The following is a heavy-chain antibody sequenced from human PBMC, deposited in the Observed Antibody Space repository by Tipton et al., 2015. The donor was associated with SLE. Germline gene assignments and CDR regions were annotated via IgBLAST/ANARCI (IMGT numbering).Heavy chain of an antibody. D-gene: IGHD3-22*01. Sequence: TLSLTYTVSGGSISGSPYYWAWIRQPPGKGLEWIGSIYYSGSTYHNPSLKSRVTISVDTSKNQFSLKLSSVTAADTAVYYCAREVRYYYDSSGYLGYYYYMDVWGKGTTVTVSS. CDR2: IYYSGST. CDR1: GGSISGSPYY. V-gene: IGHV4-39*07. J-gene: IGHJ6*03. CDR3: AREVRYYYDSSGYLGYYYYMDV.